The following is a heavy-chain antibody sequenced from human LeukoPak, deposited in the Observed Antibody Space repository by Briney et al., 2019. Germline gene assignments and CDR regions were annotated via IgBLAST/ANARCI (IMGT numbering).Heavy chain of an antibody. CDR1: GYSISSGYY. Sequence: KPSETLSLTCAVSGYSISSGYYWGWIRQPPGKGLEWIGSIYHSGSTYYNPSLKSRVTISVDTSKNQFSLKLSSVTAADTAVYYCARQYCSSTSRLDDFDYWGQGTLVTVSS. CDR2: IYHSGST. D-gene: IGHD2-2*01. CDR3: ARQYCSSTSRLDDFDY. V-gene: IGHV4-38-2*01. J-gene: IGHJ4*02.